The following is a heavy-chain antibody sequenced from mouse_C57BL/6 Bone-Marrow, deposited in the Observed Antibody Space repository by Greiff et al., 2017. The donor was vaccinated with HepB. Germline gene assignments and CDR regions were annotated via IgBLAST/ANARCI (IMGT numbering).Heavy chain of an antibody. CDR1: GYAFSSSW. Sequence: QVQLQQSGPELVKPGASVKISCKASGYAFSSSWMNWVKQRPGKGLEWIGRIYPGDGDTNYNGKFKGKATLTADKSSSTAYMQLSSLTSEDSAVYFCARTWDYDRSYFDYWGQGTTLTVSS. J-gene: IGHJ2*01. V-gene: IGHV1-82*01. CDR3: ARTWDYDRSYFDY. CDR2: IYPGDGDT. D-gene: IGHD2-4*01.